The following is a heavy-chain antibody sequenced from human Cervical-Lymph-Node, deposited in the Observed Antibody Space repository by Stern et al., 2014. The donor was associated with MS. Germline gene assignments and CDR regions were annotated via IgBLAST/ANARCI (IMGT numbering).Heavy chain of an antibody. D-gene: IGHD2-8*01. CDR1: GFIFSSYG. Sequence: QLVQSGGGVAQPGRSLRLTCAASGFIFSSYGMHWVRQAPGKGLEWVAVMWYDGSTQYYADSVKGRFTISRDTSKNTLYLQMKSLGDEDTAVYYCARDKTPWATDGVSVDSWGQGTLVTVSS. CDR2: MWYDGSTQ. J-gene: IGHJ4*02. CDR3: ARDKTPWATDGVSVDS. V-gene: IGHV3-33*01.